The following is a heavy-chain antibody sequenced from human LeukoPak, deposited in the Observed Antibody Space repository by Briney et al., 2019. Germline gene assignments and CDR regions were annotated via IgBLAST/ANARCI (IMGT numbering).Heavy chain of an antibody. CDR3: ARSDDYGDSFDAFDI. J-gene: IGHJ3*02. CDR1: GGSISSYY. Sequence: SETLSLTCTVSGGSISSYYWSWIRQPAGKGLEWIGRIYTSGSTNYNPSLKSRVTMSVDTSKNQFSLKLSSVTAADTAVYYCARSDDYGDSFDAFDIWGQGTMVTVSS. D-gene: IGHD4-17*01. V-gene: IGHV4-4*07. CDR2: IYTSGST.